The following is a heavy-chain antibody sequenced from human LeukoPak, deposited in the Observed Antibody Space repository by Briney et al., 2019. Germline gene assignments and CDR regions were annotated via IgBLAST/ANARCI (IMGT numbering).Heavy chain of an antibody. D-gene: IGHD2-15*01. V-gene: IGHV4-34*01. J-gene: IGHJ4*02. CDR2: INHSGST. Sequence: PSETLSLTCAVYGGSFSGYYWSWIRQPPGKGLEWIGEINHSGSTNYNPSLKSRVTISVDTSKNQFSLKLSSVTAADTAVYYCARGLSAIVYWGQGTLVTVFS. CDR3: ARGLSAIVY. CDR1: GGSFSGYY.